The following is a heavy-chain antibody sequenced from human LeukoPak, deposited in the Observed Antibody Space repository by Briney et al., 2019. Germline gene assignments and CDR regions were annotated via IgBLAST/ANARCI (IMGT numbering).Heavy chain of an antibody. D-gene: IGHD5-18*01. V-gene: IGHV3-21*01. J-gene: IGHJ6*02. CDR1: GFTFSSYS. Sequence: PGGSLRLSCAASGFTFSSYSMNWVRQAPGKGLEWVSSISSSSSYIYYADSVKGRFTISRDNSKNTLYLQMDSLRAEDTAVYYCAKDHGYSYGLYYYGMDVWGQGTTVTVSS. CDR2: ISSSSSYI. CDR3: AKDHGYSYGLYYYGMDV.